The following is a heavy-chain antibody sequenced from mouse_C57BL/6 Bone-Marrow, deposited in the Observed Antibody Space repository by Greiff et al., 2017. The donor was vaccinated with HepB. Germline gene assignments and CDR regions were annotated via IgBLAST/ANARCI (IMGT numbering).Heavy chain of an antibody. CDR3: AKGWLPSWFAY. CDR2: IYPGGGYT. CDR1: GYTFTNYW. V-gene: IGHV1-63*01. J-gene: IGHJ3*01. D-gene: IGHD2-3*01. Sequence: QVQLQQSGAELVRPGTSVKMSCKASGYTFTNYWIGWAKQRPGHGLEWIGDIYPGGGYTNYNEKFKGKATLTAEKSSSTAYMQLSSLTSEDSAVYFCAKGWLPSWFAYWGQGTLVTVSA.